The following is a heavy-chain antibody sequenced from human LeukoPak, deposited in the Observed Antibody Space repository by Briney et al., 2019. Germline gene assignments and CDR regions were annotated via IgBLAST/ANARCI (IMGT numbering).Heavy chain of an antibody. CDR2: ISGRGDNT. Sequence: QPGGSLRLSCAASGFSFSSYAIAWVRQAPGKGLEWVSGISGRGDNTYYADSVKGRFTISRDNSKNTLYLQMNGLRAEDTAVYYCAKGGAAADPTVDYWGQGTLVTVSS. CDR3: AKGGAAADPTVDY. CDR1: GFSFSSYA. V-gene: IGHV3-23*01. D-gene: IGHD6-13*01. J-gene: IGHJ4*02.